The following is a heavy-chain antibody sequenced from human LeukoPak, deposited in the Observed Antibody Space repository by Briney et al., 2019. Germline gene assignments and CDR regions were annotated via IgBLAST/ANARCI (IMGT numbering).Heavy chain of an antibody. Sequence: SQTLSLTCTVSGGSISSGSYYWSWIRQPAGEGLEWIGRIYTSGSTNYNPSLKSRVTISVDTSKNQFSLKLSSVTAADTAVYYCARLRYYYDSSGYYRDYWGQGTLVTVSS. V-gene: IGHV4-61*02. J-gene: IGHJ4*02. CDR1: GGSISSGSYY. CDR3: ARLRYYYDSSGYYRDY. D-gene: IGHD3-22*01. CDR2: IYTSGST.